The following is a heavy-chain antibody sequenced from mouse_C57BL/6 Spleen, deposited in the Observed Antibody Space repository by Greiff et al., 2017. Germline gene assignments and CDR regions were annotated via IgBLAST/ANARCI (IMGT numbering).Heavy chain of an antibody. V-gene: IGHV5-9*01. D-gene: IGHD2-2*01. CDR2: ISGGGGNT. CDR3: ARQRGYYWYFDV. Sequence: EVQLVESGGGLVKPGGSLKLSCAASGFTFSSYTMSWVRQTPEKRLEWVATISGGGGNTYYPDSVKGRFTISRDNAKNTLYLQMSSLRSEDTALYYCARQRGYYWYFDVWGTGTTVTVSS. CDR1: GFTFSSYT. J-gene: IGHJ1*03.